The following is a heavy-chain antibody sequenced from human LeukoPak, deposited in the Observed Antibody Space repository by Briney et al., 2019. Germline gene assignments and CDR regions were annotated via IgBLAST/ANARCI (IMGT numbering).Heavy chain of an antibody. CDR2: INPNSGGT. CDR1: GYTFTGYY. D-gene: IGHD3-3*01. Sequence: ASVKVSCKASGYTFTGYYMHWVRQAPGQGLEWMGWINPNSGGTNYAQKFQGKVTMTRDTSISTAYMEPSRLRSDDTAVYYCARDPERYDFWSGYYSKEYYFDYWGQGTLVTVSS. CDR3: ARDPERYDFWSGYYSKEYYFDY. V-gene: IGHV1-2*02. J-gene: IGHJ4*02.